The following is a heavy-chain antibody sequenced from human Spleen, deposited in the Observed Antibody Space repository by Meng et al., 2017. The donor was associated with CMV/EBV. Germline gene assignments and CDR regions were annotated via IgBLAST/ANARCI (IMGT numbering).Heavy chain of an antibody. CDR2: ITSGGTYM. CDR1: GFTFSSYS. J-gene: IGHJ1*01. V-gene: IGHV3-21*01. CDR3: ASRDYGLSEGALEH. D-gene: IGHD3-16*01. Sequence: GGSLRLSCVASGFTFSSYSMIWVRQAPGKGLEWVSAITSGGTYMFYADSVKGRFTISRDNSKNSVYLQMNSLRAEDTAVYYCASRDYGLSEGALEHWGHGTLVTVSS.